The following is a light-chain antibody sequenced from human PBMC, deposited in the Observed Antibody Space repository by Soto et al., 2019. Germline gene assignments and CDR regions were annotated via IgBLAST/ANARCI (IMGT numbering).Light chain of an antibody. CDR3: HQRQRWPRT. J-gene: IGKJ1*01. CDR1: QNVGVR. Sequence: IVFTQYTTTLSASPGERATPSCRASQNVGVRLAWYQHKPGQAPRLLIYEASNRAAGIPGRFSGSGSGTDFTLTITSLEPEDFAFYYCHQRQRWPRTLGQGTKVDIK. CDR2: EAS. V-gene: IGKV3-11*01.